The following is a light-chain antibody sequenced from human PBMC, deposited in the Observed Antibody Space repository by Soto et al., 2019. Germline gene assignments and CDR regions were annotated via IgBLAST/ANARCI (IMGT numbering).Light chain of an antibody. Sequence: QSVLTQPPSASGTPGQRVPISCSGSSSNIGSKTVNWYQQLPGTAPRLLIHSDNQRPSGVPDRFSGSRSGTSASLAISGLRSEDEADYCCASWDDSLNGWVFGGGTKLTVL. V-gene: IGLV1-44*01. J-gene: IGLJ3*02. CDR2: SDN. CDR3: ASWDDSLNGWV. CDR1: SSNIGSKT.